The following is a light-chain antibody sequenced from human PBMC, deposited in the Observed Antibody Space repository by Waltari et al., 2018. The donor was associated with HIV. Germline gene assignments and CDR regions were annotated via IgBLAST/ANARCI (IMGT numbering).Light chain of an antibody. V-gene: IGKV3-15*01. J-gene: IGKJ2*01. CDR2: AAS. CDR1: QSVSHN. CDR3: QQYSDWPRYT. Sequence: EIVMTQSPATLSVSPGETATLSCRASQSVSHNLAWYQQKLGQPPRLVIYAASSRAACIPARFSGSGSGTEFTLTITSLQSGDFGVYYCQQYSDWPRYTFGGGTNLEIK.